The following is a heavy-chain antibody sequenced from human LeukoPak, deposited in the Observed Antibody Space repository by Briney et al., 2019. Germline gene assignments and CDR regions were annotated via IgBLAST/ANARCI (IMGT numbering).Heavy chain of an antibody. Sequence: ASVKVSCKASGGTFSSYAISWVRQAPGQGLEWMGGIILIFGTANYAQKFQGRVTITADESTSTAYMELSSLRSEDTAVYYCASFLWFGEAAPRPLDYWGQGTLVTVSS. CDR2: IILIFGTA. CDR3: ASFLWFGEAAPRPLDY. J-gene: IGHJ4*02. V-gene: IGHV1-69*13. CDR1: GGTFSSYA. D-gene: IGHD3-10*01.